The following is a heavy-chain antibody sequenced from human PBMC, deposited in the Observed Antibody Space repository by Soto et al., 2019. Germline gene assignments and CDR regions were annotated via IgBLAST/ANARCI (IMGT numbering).Heavy chain of an antibody. D-gene: IGHD2-2*01. Sequence: SETLSLTCSVSGDYIHVGGYYWTWIRQRPGKGLEWMGYIYYTGKTYYNPSLESRLTMSVDRSKNRFSLRLTSVTAADTAVYFCGRDLTSNANCTDPWGQGTLVTVSS. CDR1: GDYIHVGGYY. V-gene: IGHV4-30-4*01. CDR2: IYYTGKT. J-gene: IGHJ5*02. CDR3: GRDLTSNANCTDP.